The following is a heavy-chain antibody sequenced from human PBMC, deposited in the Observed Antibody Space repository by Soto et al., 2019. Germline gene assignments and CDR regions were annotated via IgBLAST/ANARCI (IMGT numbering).Heavy chain of an antibody. CDR2: IDPKNGGT. D-gene: IGHD1-26*01. CDR1: GYTVTDYY. CDR3: ARDDYGIYPY. V-gene: IGHV1-2*02. Sequence: QVQLVQSGTEVKKPGASVKVSCKASGYTVTDYYIHWVRQAPGQGLEWMGWIDPKNGGTIYAQKFQDRVTMTRDTSISTAYRDLSRLPSDDTAPYSCARDDYGIYPYWGQGTLVPVSS. J-gene: IGHJ4*02.